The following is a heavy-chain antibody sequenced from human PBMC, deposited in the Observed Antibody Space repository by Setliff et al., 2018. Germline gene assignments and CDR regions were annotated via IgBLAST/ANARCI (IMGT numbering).Heavy chain of an antibody. D-gene: IGHD2-15*01. CDR2: IIPILGIA. Sequence: SVKVSCKASGGTFSSYAISWVRQAPGQGLEWMGGIIPILGIANYAQKFQGRVTITADKSTSTAYMELSSLRSEDTALYYCAHTIVGYCSGISCYDYYYGMDVWGQGTTVTVSS. CDR1: GGTFSSYA. CDR3: AHTIVGYCSGISCYDYYYGMDV. V-gene: IGHV1-69*10. J-gene: IGHJ6*02.